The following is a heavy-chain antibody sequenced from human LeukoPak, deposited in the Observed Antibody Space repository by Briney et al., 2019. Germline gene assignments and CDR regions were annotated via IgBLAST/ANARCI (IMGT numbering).Heavy chain of an antibody. CDR1: GYTFTGYY. Sequence: ASVKASCKASGYTFTGYYMHWVRQAPGQGLEWMGWINPNSGGTNYAQKFQGRVTMTRDTSISTAYMELSRLRFDDTAVYYCARLTGSGLTKIFDYWGQGTLVTVSS. D-gene: IGHD6-19*01. CDR3: ARLTGSGLTKIFDY. V-gene: IGHV1-2*02. J-gene: IGHJ4*02. CDR2: INPNSGGT.